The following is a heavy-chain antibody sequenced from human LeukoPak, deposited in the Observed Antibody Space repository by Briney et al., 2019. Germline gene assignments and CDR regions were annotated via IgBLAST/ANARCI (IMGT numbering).Heavy chain of an antibody. Sequence: ASVKVSCKVSGYTLTELSMHWVRQAPGKGLEWMGGFDPEDGETIYAQKFQGRVTMTRDTSTSTVYMELSSLRSEDTAVYYCARASRVMITFGGVGYCGQGTLVTVSS. CDR2: FDPEDGET. J-gene: IGHJ4*02. CDR3: ARASRVMITFGGVGY. D-gene: IGHD3-16*01. V-gene: IGHV1-24*01. CDR1: GYTLTELS.